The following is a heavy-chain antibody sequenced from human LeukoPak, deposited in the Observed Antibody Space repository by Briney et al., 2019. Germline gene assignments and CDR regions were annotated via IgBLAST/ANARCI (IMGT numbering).Heavy chain of an antibody. J-gene: IGHJ4*02. V-gene: IGHV3-53*01. Sequence: QSGRSLRLSCAASGFTVSSNYMSWVRQAPGKGLEWVSVIYSGGRTYYAGSVKGRFTISRDNSKNTLYLQMNSLRAEDTAVYYCARTPGLHDYGYWGQGTLVTVSS. CDR2: IYSGGRT. D-gene: IGHD4-17*01. CDR3: ARTPGLHDYGY. CDR1: GFTVSSNY.